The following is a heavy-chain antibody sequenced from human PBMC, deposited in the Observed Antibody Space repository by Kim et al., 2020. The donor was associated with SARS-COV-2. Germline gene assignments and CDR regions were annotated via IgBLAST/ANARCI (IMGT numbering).Heavy chain of an antibody. CDR1: GGFFSDYY. V-gene: IGHV4-4*08. CDR2: VYASGDA. J-gene: IGHJ4*02. Sequence: SETLSLTCTVSGGFFSDYYWSWIRQPPGQGLQWIAYVYASGDAKYNTSLKSRVVISVDTSKNRFSLKLHSVTTADTAVYYCTGGRVGGNRGIDFWGQGTLVTVSS. D-gene: IGHD2-2*01. CDR3: TGGRVGGNRGIDF.